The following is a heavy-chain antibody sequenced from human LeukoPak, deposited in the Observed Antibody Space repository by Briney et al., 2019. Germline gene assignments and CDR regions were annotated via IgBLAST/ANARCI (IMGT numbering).Heavy chain of an antibody. Sequence: PSETLSLTCTVSGGSISSTTYHWGWIRQPPGKGLESIETIYYDGNTYYNPSLKSRVTISVDTSKNQFSLRLSSVTAADTAVFYCARLLGNYCSSTSCYPGGYFDYWGQGALVTVSS. D-gene: IGHD2-2*01. CDR2: IYYDGNT. CDR1: GGSISSTTYH. V-gene: IGHV4-39*01. J-gene: IGHJ4*02. CDR3: ARLLGNYCSSTSCYPGGYFDY.